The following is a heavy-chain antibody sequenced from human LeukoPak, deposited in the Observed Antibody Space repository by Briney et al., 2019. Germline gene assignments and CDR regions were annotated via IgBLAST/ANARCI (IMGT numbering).Heavy chain of an antibody. D-gene: IGHD3-9*01. CDR1: GYTFTSYG. J-gene: IGHJ5*02. V-gene: IGHV1-18*01. CDR3: ARSPTDILTRYNWFDP. CDR2: ISAYNGNT. Sequence: ASVKVSCKASGYTFTSYGISWVRQAPGQGLEWMGWISAYNGNTNYAQKLQGRVTMTTDTSTSTAYMELRSLRSDDTAAYYCARSPTDILTRYNWFDPWGQGTLVTVSS.